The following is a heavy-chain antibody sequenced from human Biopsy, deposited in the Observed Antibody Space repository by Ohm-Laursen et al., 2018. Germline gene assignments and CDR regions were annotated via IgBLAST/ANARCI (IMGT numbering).Heavy chain of an antibody. V-gene: IGHV4-34*01. CDR3: ALGGGSYVNFDY. CDR1: GESFNGYY. D-gene: IGHD1-26*01. J-gene: IGHJ4*02. Sequence: SDTLSLTCSVYGESFNGYYWSWIRQTPGKGLEWIGEINHSGRTSYNSSLKSRVTISAGTSKNQFSLRLSSVTAADTAVYYCALGGGSYVNFDYWGQGTLVTVSS. CDR2: INHSGRT.